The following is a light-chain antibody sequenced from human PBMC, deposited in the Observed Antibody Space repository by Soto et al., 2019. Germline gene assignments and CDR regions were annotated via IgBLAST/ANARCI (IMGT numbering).Light chain of an antibody. CDR1: SRHSSYI. CDR2: LEGSGSY. CDR3: ETWDSNTHV. Sequence: QLVLTQSSSASASLGSSVKLTCTLSSRHSSYIIAWHQQQPGKAPRYLMKLEGSGSYNKGSGVPDRFSGSSSGADRYLTISNLQFEDEADYYCETWDSNTHVFGGGTQLTVL. V-gene: IGLV4-60*02. J-gene: IGLJ7*01.